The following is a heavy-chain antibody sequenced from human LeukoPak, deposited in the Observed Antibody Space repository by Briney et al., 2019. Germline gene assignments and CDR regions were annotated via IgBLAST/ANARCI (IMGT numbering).Heavy chain of an antibody. J-gene: IGHJ4*02. Sequence: SETLSLTCTVSLDSATSNFWSWVRQPPGKGLEWIGEIHRSGSPNYNPSLQSRVTISIDRSRNQIVLELSSVTAADTAVYYCAREILGGFNPGAYWGQGTLVTVSS. CDR1: LDSATSNF. V-gene: IGHV4-4*02. CDR3: AREILGGFNPGAY. D-gene: IGHD1-14*01. CDR2: IHRSGSP.